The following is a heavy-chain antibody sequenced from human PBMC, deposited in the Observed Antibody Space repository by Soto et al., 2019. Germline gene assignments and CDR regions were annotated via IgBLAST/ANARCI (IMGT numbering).Heavy chain of an antibody. J-gene: IGHJ4*02. CDR1: GDSVSSNTAG. D-gene: IGHD6-6*01. CDR3: ARRPATSSFDS. CDR2: TYYRSKWFH. Sequence: SQTLSLTCAISGDSVSSNTAGWNWIRQSPSRGLEWLGWTYYRSKWFHDYAVSVGSRITINPDTSKNQFSLRLDSVTPEDTAAYFCARRPATSSFDSWGQGTLVTVSS. V-gene: IGHV6-1*01.